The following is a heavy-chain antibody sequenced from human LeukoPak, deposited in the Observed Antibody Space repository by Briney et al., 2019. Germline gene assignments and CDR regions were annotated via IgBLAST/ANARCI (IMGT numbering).Heavy chain of an antibody. Sequence: GASVTVSCKASGYTFTSYDITWVRQASGQGLEWMGWMNPNNGNTGYAQRFQGRVTLTRDTSISTAYMELSSLRSEDTAVYFCARGFLDYDSSDYAFSYYWGQGTLVTVSS. J-gene: IGHJ4*02. V-gene: IGHV1-8*01. CDR3: ARGFLDYDSSDYAFSYY. CDR2: MNPNNGNT. CDR1: GYTFTSYD. D-gene: IGHD3-22*01.